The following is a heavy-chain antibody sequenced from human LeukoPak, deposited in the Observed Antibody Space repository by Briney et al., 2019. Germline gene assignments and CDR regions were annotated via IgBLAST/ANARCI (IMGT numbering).Heavy chain of an antibody. CDR3: ASSIGPFSYYYDSSVSLGEAYYFDY. D-gene: IGHD3-22*01. V-gene: IGHV1-18*01. J-gene: IGHJ4*02. CDR2: ISAYNGNT. Sequence: GASVKVSCKASGYTFTSYGISWVRQAPGQGLEWMGWISAYNGNTNYAQKLQGRVTMTTDTSTSTAYMELRSLRSDDTAVYYCASSIGPFSYYYDSSVSLGEAYYFDYWGQGTLVTVSS. CDR1: GYTFTSYG.